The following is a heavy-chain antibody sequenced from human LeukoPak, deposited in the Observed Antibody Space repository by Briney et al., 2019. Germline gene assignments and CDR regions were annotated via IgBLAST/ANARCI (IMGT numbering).Heavy chain of an antibody. J-gene: IGHJ4*02. V-gene: IGHV3-66*01. CDR3: ARDAGVGAIDY. CDR1: GFTASSNY. Sequence: GGSLRLSCAASGFTASSNYMSWVRQAPGKGLEWVSVIYSGGSTYYADSVKGRFTISRDNSKNTLYLQMNSLRAEDTAVYYCARDAGVGAIDYWGQGTLVTVSS. D-gene: IGHD1-26*01. CDR2: IYSGGST.